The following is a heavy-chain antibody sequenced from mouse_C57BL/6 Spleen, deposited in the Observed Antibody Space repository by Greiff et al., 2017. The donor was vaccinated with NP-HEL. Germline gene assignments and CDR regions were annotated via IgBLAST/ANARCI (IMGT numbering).Heavy chain of an antibody. J-gene: IGHJ4*01. Sequence: QVQLQQSGPELVKPGASVKISCTASGYAFSSSWMHWVKQRPGQGLEWIGRIYPGDGDTNYNGKFQGKATLTADKSSSTAYMQLSSLTSEDSAVYYGARAPTGVYYYAMDYWGQGTSVTVSS. CDR1: GYAFSSSW. D-gene: IGHD4-1*02. V-gene: IGHV1-82*01. CDR2: IYPGDGDT. CDR3: ARAPTGVYYYAMDY.